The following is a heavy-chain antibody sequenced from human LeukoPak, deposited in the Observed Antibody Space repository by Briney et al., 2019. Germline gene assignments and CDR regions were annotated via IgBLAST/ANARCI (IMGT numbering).Heavy chain of an antibody. CDR3: ATASNYYDSSGYYRHWYFDL. CDR2: FDPEDGET. J-gene: IGHJ2*01. CDR1: GYTLTELS. V-gene: IGHV1-24*01. Sequence: ASVKVSCKVSGYTLTELSMHWVRQAPGKGLEWMGGFDPEDGETIYAQRFQGRVTMTEDTSTDTAYMELSSLRSEDTAVYYCATASNYYDSSGYYRHWYFDLWGRGTLVTVSS. D-gene: IGHD3-22*01.